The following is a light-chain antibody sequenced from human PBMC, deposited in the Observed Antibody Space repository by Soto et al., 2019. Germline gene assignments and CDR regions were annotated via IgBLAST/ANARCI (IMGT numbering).Light chain of an antibody. CDR3: QQLSIWPPLT. V-gene: IGKV3-11*01. CDR2: DAS. J-gene: IGKJ4*01. Sequence: EIVLTQSPATLSLSPGERATLSCRASQSINSYLAWYQQKPGQAPRLLIYDASNRATGIPARFSGSGSGTDFTLTISSLEPEDFAVYYCQQLSIWPPLTFGGGTKVEIK. CDR1: QSINSY.